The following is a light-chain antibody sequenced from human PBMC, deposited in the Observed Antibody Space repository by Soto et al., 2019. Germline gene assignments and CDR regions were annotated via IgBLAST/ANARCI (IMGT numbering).Light chain of an antibody. Sequence: AIRMTQSPSSISASTGDRVTITCRASQGISSYLAWYQQKPGKAPNLLIYAASTLQSGVPSRFSGSGSGTDFTLTTSCLQPEDFATYYCQHYYSYPYTFGQGTKLEIK. CDR3: QHYYSYPYT. J-gene: IGKJ2*01. CDR2: AAS. V-gene: IGKV1-8*01. CDR1: QGISSY.